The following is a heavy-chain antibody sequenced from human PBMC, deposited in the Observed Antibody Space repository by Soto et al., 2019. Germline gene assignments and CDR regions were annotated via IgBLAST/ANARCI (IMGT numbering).Heavy chain of an antibody. Sequence: GGSLRLSCSASGFSFSDYYMTWVRQAPGKGLEWISAISGSGTSIYYADSVKGRFTISRDNSKNTLHLQMNSLRAEDTAVYYCAKGSDYGDYYYYYYYGMDVWGQGTTVTVSS. CDR1: GFSFSDYY. J-gene: IGHJ6*02. CDR3: AKGSDYGDYYYYYYYGMDV. D-gene: IGHD4-17*01. V-gene: IGHV3-23*01. CDR2: ISGSGTSI.